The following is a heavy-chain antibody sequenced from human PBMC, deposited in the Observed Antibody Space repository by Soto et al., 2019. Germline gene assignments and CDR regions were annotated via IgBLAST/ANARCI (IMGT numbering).Heavy chain of an antibody. Sequence: HEHLVQSGAEVKRPGASLKVSCKASGYSFTGYYIHWVRQAPGQGLEWMGWINPDSGATNYAQNFQGRVTLTSDTSISTASMDLTSLTSDDTAVYYCAGGDYGIGGYPFPYFDYWGQGTLVIVSS. D-gene: IGHD3-22*01. CDR1: GYSFTGYY. CDR2: INPDSGAT. CDR3: AGGDYGIGGYPFPYFDY. V-gene: IGHV1-2*02. J-gene: IGHJ4*02.